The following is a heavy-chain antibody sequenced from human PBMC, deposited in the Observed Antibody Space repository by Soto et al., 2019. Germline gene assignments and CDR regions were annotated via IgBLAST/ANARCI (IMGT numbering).Heavy chain of an antibody. CDR3: ARQGLQWLPEGRDYFDY. D-gene: IGHD6-19*01. J-gene: IGHJ4*01. CDR1: GGSISSYY. Sequence: PSETLSLTCTVSGGSISSYYWSWIRQPPGKGPEWIGYIFYSGSTNYNPSLKSRVTISVDTSKNQFSLKLSSVTAADTAVYYCARQGLQWLPEGRDYFDYWGQGTLVTVSS. V-gene: IGHV4-59*08. CDR2: IFYSGST.